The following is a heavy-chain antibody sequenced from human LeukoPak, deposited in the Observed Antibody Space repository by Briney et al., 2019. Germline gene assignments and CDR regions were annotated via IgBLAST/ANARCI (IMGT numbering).Heavy chain of an antibody. Sequence: SETLSLTCTVSGGSISSYYWSWIRQPPGKGVELIGYIYYTGITNYNPSLKSRVTISVDTSKTQFSLKLSPVTSADTAVYYCARAWYAKFDYWGQGTLVAVSS. J-gene: IGHJ4*02. CDR2: IYYTGIT. CDR1: GGSISSYY. D-gene: IGHD6-13*01. CDR3: ARAWYAKFDY. V-gene: IGHV4-59*01.